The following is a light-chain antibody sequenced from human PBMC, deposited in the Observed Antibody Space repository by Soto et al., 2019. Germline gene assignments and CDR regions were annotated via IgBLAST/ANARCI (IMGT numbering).Light chain of an antibody. CDR2: GAS. CDR1: QSVSSN. Sequence: DIVLTQSPATLSVSTGERATLSCSASQSVSSNLAWYQQKPGQAPRLLIYGASTRATGIPARFSGSGSVTEFTLTISSLQSEEFAVYHCQQYNNWPALTFGGGTKVEIK. V-gene: IGKV3-15*01. J-gene: IGKJ4*01. CDR3: QQYNNWPALT.